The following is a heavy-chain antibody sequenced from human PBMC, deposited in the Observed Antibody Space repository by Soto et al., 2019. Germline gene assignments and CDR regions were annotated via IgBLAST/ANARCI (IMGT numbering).Heavy chain of an antibody. J-gene: IGHJ6*02. CDR3: ARHVSGRQHACYYGMDV. CDR2: IYYTGST. D-gene: IGHD6-13*01. Sequence: SVTMPLPCTVFDESISVYTYHWGWVRQSPGKGLEWIGSIYYTGSTYDNPSLKRRVTISADTSKNQSSLKVSSVTAADTAVYYCARHVSGRQHACYYGMDVSGHGSTVTVSS. V-gene: IGHV4-39*01. CDR1: DESISVYTYH.